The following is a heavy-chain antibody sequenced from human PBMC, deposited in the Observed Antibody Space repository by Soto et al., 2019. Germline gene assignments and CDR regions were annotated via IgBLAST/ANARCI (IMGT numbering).Heavy chain of an antibody. CDR3: ARHQTPQYQLLYPIYGMDV. Sequence: GGSLRLSCAASGFTFSSYEMNWVRQAPGKGLEWVSYISSSGSTIYYADSVKGRFTISRDNAKNSLYLQMNSLRAEDTAVYYCARHQTPQYQLLYPIYGMDVWGQGTTVTLSS. CDR1: GFTFSSYE. CDR2: ISSSGSTI. D-gene: IGHD2-2*02. J-gene: IGHJ6*02. V-gene: IGHV3-48*03.